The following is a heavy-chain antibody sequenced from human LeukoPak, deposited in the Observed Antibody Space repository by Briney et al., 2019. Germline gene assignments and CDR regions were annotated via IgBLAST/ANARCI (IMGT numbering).Heavy chain of an antibody. Sequence: SETLSLTCTVSGDSVRTNNYYWSWIRQPPGEGLEWIGYIHYSGNTNYNTSLKSRVTISVDTSKSQFSLKLSSVTAADTAVYYCARLTRRSGSYFENWGQGTLVTVSS. CDR1: GDSVRTNNYY. CDR2: IHYSGNT. D-gene: IGHD1-1*01. CDR3: ARLTRRSGSYFEN. V-gene: IGHV4-61*01. J-gene: IGHJ4*02.